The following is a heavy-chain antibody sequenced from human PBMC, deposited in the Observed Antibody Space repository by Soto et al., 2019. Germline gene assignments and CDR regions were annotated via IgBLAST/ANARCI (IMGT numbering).Heavy chain of an antibody. D-gene: IGHD3-3*01. CDR1: GYTFTGYY. J-gene: IGHJ4*02. V-gene: IGHV1-2*02. Sequence: ASVKVSCKASGYTFTGYYMHWVRQAPGQGLEWMGWINPNSGGTSYAQKFQGRVTMTRDTSISTAYMELSRLRSDDTAVYYCARSRVITIFGVVPDPIFDYWGQGTLVTVSS. CDR3: ARSRVITIFGVVPDPIFDY. CDR2: INPNSGGT.